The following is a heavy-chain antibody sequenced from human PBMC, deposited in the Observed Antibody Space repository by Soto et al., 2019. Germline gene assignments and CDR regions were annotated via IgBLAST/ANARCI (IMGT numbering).Heavy chain of an antibody. CDR3: ARKPWREAAYYFDF. CDR1: DDSINNYY. CDR2: IFSTGST. D-gene: IGHD3-3*01. J-gene: IGHJ4*02. V-gene: IGHV4-59*01. Sequence: QVQLQESGPGLVKASETLSLTCTVSDDSINNYYWSWIRQPPGKGLEWIGYIFSTGSTEYNPSLKRRFTMSVYTSNNQCALRLTSLTAADTVVYYCARKPWREAAYYFDFWGQGALVSDSS.